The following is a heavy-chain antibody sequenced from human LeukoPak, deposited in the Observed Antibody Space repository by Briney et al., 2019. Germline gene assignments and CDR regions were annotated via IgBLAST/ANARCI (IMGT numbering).Heavy chain of an antibody. J-gene: IGHJ4*02. CDR1: GGSISSGSYY. CDR3: ARGVAGTRPPFDY. CDR2: MYYSGAT. D-gene: IGHD6-19*01. V-gene: IGHV4-39*07. Sequence: PSETLSLTCTVSGGSISSGSYYWGWIRQPPGKGLEWIASMYYSGATFYSPSLKSRVTISVDTSKNQFSLKLSSVTAADTAVYYCARGVAGTRPPFDYWGQGTLVTVSS.